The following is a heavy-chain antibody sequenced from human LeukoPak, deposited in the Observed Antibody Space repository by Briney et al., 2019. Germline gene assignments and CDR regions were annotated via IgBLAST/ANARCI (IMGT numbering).Heavy chain of an antibody. Sequence: SETLSLTCTVSGGSINNYYWNWIRQSPGKGLEWLGSIYYTGGTNKNPSLKGRVTLSVDTSKNQFSLKLTSVTASDTAVYYCARVNTDYRGSLDYWGQGTLVTVSS. V-gene: IGHV4-59*12. CDR1: GGSINNYY. J-gene: IGHJ4*02. CDR3: ARVNTDYRGSLDY. CDR2: IYYTGGT. D-gene: IGHD4-11*01.